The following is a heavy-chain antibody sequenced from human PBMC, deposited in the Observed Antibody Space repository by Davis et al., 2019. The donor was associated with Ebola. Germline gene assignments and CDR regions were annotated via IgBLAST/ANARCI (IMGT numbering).Heavy chain of an antibody. CDR2: INPSGGST. V-gene: IGHV1-46*04. CDR3: ARGARDIGVVVAATPFDY. Sequence: AASVKVSCKASGYTFTRYYMHWVRQAPGQGLEWMGIINPSGGSTSNAQKLEGRVTMTRDTSTSTVYMGLSSLRSEDTAVYYCARGARDIGVVVAATPFDYWGQGTLVTVSS. J-gene: IGHJ4*02. D-gene: IGHD2-15*01. CDR1: GYTFTRYY.